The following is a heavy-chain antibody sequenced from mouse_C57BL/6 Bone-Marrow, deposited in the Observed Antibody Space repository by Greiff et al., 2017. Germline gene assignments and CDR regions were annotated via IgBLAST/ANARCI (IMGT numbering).Heavy chain of an antibody. D-gene: IGHD1-1*01. V-gene: IGHV1-81*01. J-gene: IGHJ3*01. CDR1: GYTFTSYG. CDR3: ARLRAWFAY. Sequence: QVQLQQSGAELARPGASVKLSCKASGYTFTSYGISWVKQRTGQGLEWIGEIYPRSGNTYYNEKFKGKATLTADKSSSTAHMELRSLTSEDSAVYFCARLRAWFAYWGQGTLVTVSA. CDR2: IYPRSGNT.